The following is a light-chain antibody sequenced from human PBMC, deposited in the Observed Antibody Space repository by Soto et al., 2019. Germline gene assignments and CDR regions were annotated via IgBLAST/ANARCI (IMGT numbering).Light chain of an antibody. CDR1: QGISTY. V-gene: IGKV1-39*01. J-gene: IGKJ5*01. CDR2: AAS. Sequence: DIQMTQSPSSLSASVGDRVTITCRASQGISTYLNWYHQKPGKATKLLIYAASSLQSGVPSRFSGSGSGTDFTLPSTSLQPGDFATYYCQQANSFPITFGQGTRLEIK. CDR3: QQANSFPIT.